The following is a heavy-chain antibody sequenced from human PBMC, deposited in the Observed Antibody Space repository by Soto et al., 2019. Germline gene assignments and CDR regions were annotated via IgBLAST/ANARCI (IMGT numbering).Heavy chain of an antibody. D-gene: IGHD5-18*01. J-gene: IGHJ4*02. V-gene: IGHV4-61*01. Sequence: PSETLSLTCTVSGGSVSSGSYYWSWIRQPPGKGLEWIGYIYYSGSTNYNPSLKSRVTISVDTSKNQFSLKLSSVTAADTAVYYCARYTAMDMYYFDYWGQGTLVTVSS. CDR3: ARYTAMDMYYFDY. CDR2: IYYSGST. CDR1: GGSVSSGSYY.